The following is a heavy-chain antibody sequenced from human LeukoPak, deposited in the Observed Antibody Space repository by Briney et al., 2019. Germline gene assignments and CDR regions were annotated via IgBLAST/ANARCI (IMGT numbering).Heavy chain of an antibody. Sequence: SVKVSCKASGGTFSSYAISWVRQAPGQRLEWMGRIIPILGIANYAQKFQGRVTITADKSTSTAYMELSSLRSEDTAVYYCASPTGDRGTYFDYWGQGTLVTVSS. CDR3: ASPTGDRGTYFDY. CDR2: IIPILGIA. J-gene: IGHJ4*02. CDR1: GGTFSSYA. V-gene: IGHV1-69*04. D-gene: IGHD7-27*01.